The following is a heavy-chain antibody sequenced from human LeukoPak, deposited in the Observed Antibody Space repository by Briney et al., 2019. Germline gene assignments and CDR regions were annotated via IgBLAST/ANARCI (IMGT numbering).Heavy chain of an antibody. CDR3: ARDTTIAAAGTFDY. CDR2: ISSSSYI. CDR1: GFTFSSYS. D-gene: IGHD6-13*01. J-gene: IGHJ4*02. V-gene: IGHV3-21*01. Sequence: PGGSLRLSCAASGFTFSSYSMNWVRQAPGKGLEWVSSISSSSYIYYADSVKGRFTICRDNAKNSLYLQMNSLRAEDTAVYYCARDTTIAAAGTFDYWGQGTLVTVSS.